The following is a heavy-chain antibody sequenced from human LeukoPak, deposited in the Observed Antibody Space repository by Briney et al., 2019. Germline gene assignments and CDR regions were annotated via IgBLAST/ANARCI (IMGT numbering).Heavy chain of an antibody. CDR1: GGSISSGGYY. J-gene: IGHJ6*03. V-gene: IGHV4-31*03. Sequence: SETLSLTCTVSGGSISSGGYYWSWIRQHPGKGPEWIGYIYYSGSTYYNPSLKSRVTISVDTSKNQFSLKLSSVTAADTAVYYCARHYGDYGPAPHYYYYYMDVWGKGTTVTVSS. D-gene: IGHD4-17*01. CDR2: IYYSGST. CDR3: ARHYGDYGPAPHYYYYYMDV.